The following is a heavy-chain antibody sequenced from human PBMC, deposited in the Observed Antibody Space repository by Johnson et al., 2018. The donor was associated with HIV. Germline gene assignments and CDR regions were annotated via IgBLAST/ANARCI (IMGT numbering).Heavy chain of an antibody. V-gene: IGHV3-23*04. Sequence: VQLVESGGGLVQSGGSLRLSCAASGFTFSSYAMSWVRQAPGKGLEWVSAISGSGGSTYYADSVKGRFTISRDNSKNTLYLQMNSLRAEDTAVYYCAKDSVYCSSTRWLARFDAFDIWGQGRMVTVSS. CDR3: AKDSVYCSSTRWLARFDAFDI. CDR2: ISGSGGST. CDR1: GFTFSSYA. J-gene: IGHJ3*02. D-gene: IGHD2-2*01.